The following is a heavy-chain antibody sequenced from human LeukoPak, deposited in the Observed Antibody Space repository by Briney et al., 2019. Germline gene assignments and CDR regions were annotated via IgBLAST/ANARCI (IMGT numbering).Heavy chain of an antibody. Sequence: KPSETLSLTCAVYGGSFSGYYWSWIRQPPGKGLEWIGEINHSGSTNYNPSLKSRVTISVDTSKNQFSLKLSSVTAADTAVYYCAIDMVRGVIDYWGQGTLVTVSS. D-gene: IGHD3-10*01. CDR1: GGSFSGYY. CDR2: INHSGST. CDR3: AIDMVRGVIDY. J-gene: IGHJ4*02. V-gene: IGHV4-34*01.